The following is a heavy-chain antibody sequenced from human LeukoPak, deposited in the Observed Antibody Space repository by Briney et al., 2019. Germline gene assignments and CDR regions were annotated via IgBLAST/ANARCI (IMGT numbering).Heavy chain of an antibody. CDR3: ARHVGCSSTSCYTPVRD. V-gene: IGHV4-59*08. Sequence: SETLSLTCTVSGGSISSYYWSWIRQPPGKGLEWIGYIYYSGSTNYNPSLKSRVTISVDTSKNQFSLKLSSVTPADTAVYYCARHVGCSSTSCYTPVRDWGQGALVTVSS. CDR2: IYYSGST. D-gene: IGHD2-2*02. J-gene: IGHJ4*02. CDR1: GGSISSYY.